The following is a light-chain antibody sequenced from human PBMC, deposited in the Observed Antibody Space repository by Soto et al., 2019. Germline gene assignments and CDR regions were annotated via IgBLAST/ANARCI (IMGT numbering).Light chain of an antibody. Sequence: QSALTQPPSVSGSPGQSVAISCTGTSSDVGSYNRVAWYQPPPGTAPKLIIYEVTNRPTGVPDRFSGSKSGNTASLTISGLQAEYEAYYYCHSFTTSSTYVFVTGTKVTVL. J-gene: IGLJ1*01. CDR1: SSDVGSYNR. CDR2: EVT. CDR3: HSFTTSSTYV. V-gene: IGLV2-18*02.